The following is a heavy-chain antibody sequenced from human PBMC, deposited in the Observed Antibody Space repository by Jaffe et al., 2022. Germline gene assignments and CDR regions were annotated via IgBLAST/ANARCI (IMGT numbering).Heavy chain of an antibody. CDR3: ARRGSGRPDKEFDY. J-gene: IGHJ4*02. CDR1: GYSISSGYY. CDR2: IYHSGST. D-gene: IGHD3-10*01. V-gene: IGHV4-38-2*01. Sequence: QVQLQESGPGLVKPSETLSLTCAVSGYSISSGYYWGWIRQPPGKGLEWIGSIYHSGSTYYNPSLKSRVTISVDTSKNQFSLKLSSVTAADTAVYYCARRGSGRPDKEFDYWGQGTLVTVSS.